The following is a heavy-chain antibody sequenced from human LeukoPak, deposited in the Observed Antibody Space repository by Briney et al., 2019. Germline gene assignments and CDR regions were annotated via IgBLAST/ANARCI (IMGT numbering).Heavy chain of an antibody. D-gene: IGHD3-22*01. J-gene: IGHJ4*02. V-gene: IGHV1-69*04. CDR2: IIPILGIA. CDR3: ARDEFDYYYSSGYYVPYDY. Sequence: GSSVKVSCKASGGTFSSYAISWVRQAPGQGLEWMGRIIPILGIANYAQKFQGRVTITADKSTSTAYMELSSLRSEDTAVYYCARDEFDYYYSSGYYVPYDYWGQGTLVTVSS. CDR1: GGTFSSYA.